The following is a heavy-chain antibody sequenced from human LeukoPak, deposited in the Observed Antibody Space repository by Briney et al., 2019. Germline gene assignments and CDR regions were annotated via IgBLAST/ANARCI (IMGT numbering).Heavy chain of an antibody. V-gene: IGHV3-23*01. CDR1: GFTFSSFA. J-gene: IGHJ6*03. CDR2: ISGGGGRT. D-gene: IGHD5-24*01. CDR3: AKALDGDYYYYYMDV. Sequence: GGSLRLSCEGSGFTFSSFAMTWVRQAPGKGLEWVSAISGGGGRTYYAESVKGRFTVSRENSNKRVYLQMDSLRTDDTAVYYCAKALDGDYYYYYMDVWGNGTTVIVS.